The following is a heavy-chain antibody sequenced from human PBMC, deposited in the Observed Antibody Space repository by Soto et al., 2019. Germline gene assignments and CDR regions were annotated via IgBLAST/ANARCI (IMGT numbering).Heavy chain of an antibody. CDR1: GGTFSSYA. CDR2: IIPIFGTA. D-gene: IGHD5-12*01. CDR3: ARMGPYGGSTHYYYYGMDV. V-gene: IGHV1-69*06. Sequence: SVKVSCKASGGTFSSYAISWVRQAPGQGLEWMGGIIPIFGTANYAQKFQGRVTITADKSTSTAYMELSSLRSEDTAVYYCARMGPYGGSTHYYYYGMDVWGQGTTVTVSS. J-gene: IGHJ6*02.